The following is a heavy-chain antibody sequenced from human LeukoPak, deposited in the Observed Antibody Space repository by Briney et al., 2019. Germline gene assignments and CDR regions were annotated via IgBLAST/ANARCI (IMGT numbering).Heavy chain of an antibody. CDR3: ARANNGGSYPGPGY. CDR2: INPNSGGT. V-gene: IGHV1-2*02. CDR1: GYTFTGYY. J-gene: IGHJ4*02. Sequence: ASVKVSCKASGYTFTGYYMHWVRQAPGQGLEWMGWINPNSGGTNYAQKFQGRVTMTRDTSTSTVYMELSSLRSEDTAVYYCARANNGGSYPGPGYWGQGTLVTVSS. D-gene: IGHD1-26*01.